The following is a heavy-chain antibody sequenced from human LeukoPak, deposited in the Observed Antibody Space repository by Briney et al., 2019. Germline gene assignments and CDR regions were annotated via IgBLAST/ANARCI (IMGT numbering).Heavy chain of an antibody. Sequence: ASVKVSCKASGYTFTGYYMHWVRQAPGQGLEWMGWITTYNGNTNYAQKLQGRVTMTTDTSTSTVYMELRSLRSDDTAVYYCARDWGSYSSGWYGYWGQGTLVTVSS. J-gene: IGHJ4*02. CDR2: ITTYNGNT. V-gene: IGHV1/OR15-2*02. CDR1: GYTFTGYY. D-gene: IGHD6-19*01. CDR3: ARDWGSYSSGWYGY.